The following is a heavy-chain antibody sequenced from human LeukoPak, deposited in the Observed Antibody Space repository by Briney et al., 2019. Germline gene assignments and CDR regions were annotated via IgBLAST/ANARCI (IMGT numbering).Heavy chain of an antibody. Sequence: GGSLRLSCTASGFIFSGSWMAWIRQAPGKGLEWVAIIKKDGSEKYYVDSMKGRFTISRDNAKNSLFLQMNSLGAEDTAIYYCTTDTWYSAGHWGQGTPVTVSS. CDR1: GFIFSGSW. V-gene: IGHV3-7*03. CDR2: IKKDGSEK. J-gene: IGHJ4*02. D-gene: IGHD2-15*01. CDR3: TTDTWYSAGH.